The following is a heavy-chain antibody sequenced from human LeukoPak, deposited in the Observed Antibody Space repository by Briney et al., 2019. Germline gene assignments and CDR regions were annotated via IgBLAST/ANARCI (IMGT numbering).Heavy chain of an antibody. CDR1: GGSISSYY. V-gene: IGHV4-4*07. J-gene: IGHJ5*02. Sequence: SETLSLTCTVSGGSISSYYWSWIRQPAGKGLEWIGRIYTSGSTNYNPSLKSRVTMSVDTSKNQFSLKLSSVTAADTAVYYCARGSRWQNETWFDPWGQGTLVTVSS. D-gene: IGHD1-1*01. CDR3: ARGSRWQNETWFDP. CDR2: IYTSGST.